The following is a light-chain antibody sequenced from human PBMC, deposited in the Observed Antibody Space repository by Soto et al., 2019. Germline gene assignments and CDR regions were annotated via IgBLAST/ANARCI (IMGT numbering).Light chain of an antibody. J-gene: IGKJ1*01. CDR1: QSVSSY. CDR3: QQHSHWPPWT. CDR2: GAS. Sequence: EIVLTQSPGTLSLSPGERATLSCRASQSVSSYLSWYQHKPGQAPRLLIHGASNRATGIPARFSGSGSGTDFTLTISNLEPEDFAVYYCQQHSHWPPWTFGQGTKVDIK. V-gene: IGKV3-11*01.